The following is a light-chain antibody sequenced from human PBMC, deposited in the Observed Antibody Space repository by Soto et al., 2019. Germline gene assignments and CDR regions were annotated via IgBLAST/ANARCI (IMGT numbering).Light chain of an antibody. CDR2: AAS. J-gene: IGKJ5*01. Sequence: AIRMTQSPSSFSASTVDRVTITCRASQGISSYLAWYQQKPGKAPKFLIYAASTLQSGVPSRFSGSGSGTDFTLTISCLQSEDFATYYCQQYYSYPITFGQGTRLEIK. V-gene: IGKV1-8*01. CDR3: QQYYSYPIT. CDR1: QGISSY.